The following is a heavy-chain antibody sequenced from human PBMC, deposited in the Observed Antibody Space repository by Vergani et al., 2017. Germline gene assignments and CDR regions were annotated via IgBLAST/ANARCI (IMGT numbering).Heavy chain of an antibody. CDR3: AKECVIAVAGTRGFDP. CDR2: ISGSGGST. Sequence: VQLVESGGGLVKPGGSLRLSCAASGFTFSSYAMSWVRQAPGKGLEWVSAISGSGGSTYYADSVKGRFTISRDNSKNTLYLQMNSLRAEDTAVYYCAKECVIAVAGTRGFDPWGQGTLVTVSS. D-gene: IGHD6-19*01. V-gene: IGHV3-23*04. J-gene: IGHJ5*02. CDR1: GFTFSSYA.